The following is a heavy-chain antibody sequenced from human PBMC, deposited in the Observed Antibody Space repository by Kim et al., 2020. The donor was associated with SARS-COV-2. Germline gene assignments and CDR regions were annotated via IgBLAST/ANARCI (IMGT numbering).Heavy chain of an antibody. CDR1: GGSISSYY. D-gene: IGHD1-26*01. J-gene: IGHJ3*02. CDR2: IYYSGST. Sequence: SETLSLTCTVSGGSISSYYWSWIRQPPGKGLEWIGYIYYSGSTNYNPSLKSRVTISVDTSKNQFSLKLSSVTAADTAVYYCARDAPSGSPLKVAFDIWGQGTMVTVSS. CDR3: ARDAPSGSPLKVAFDI. V-gene: IGHV4-59*13.